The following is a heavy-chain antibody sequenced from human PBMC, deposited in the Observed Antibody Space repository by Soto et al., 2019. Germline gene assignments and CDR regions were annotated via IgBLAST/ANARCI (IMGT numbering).Heavy chain of an antibody. CDR2: ISGSGGGT. Sequence: LRLSCAASGFTFSSYAMSWVRQAPGKGLEWVSSISGSGGGTYYADSVKGRFTFSRDNSKNTLYLQMNSLRAEDTAVYYCAKFGMATTKRSPPYYIDYWGQGALVTVSS. CDR3: AKFGMATTKRSPPYYIDY. D-gene: IGHD1-1*01. J-gene: IGHJ4*02. CDR1: GFTFSSYA. V-gene: IGHV3-23*01.